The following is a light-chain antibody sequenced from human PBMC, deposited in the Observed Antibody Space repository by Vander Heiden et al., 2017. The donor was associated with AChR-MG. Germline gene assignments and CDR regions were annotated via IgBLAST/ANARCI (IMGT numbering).Light chain of an antibody. V-gene: IGLV1-40*01. CDR1: SSNVGAGYG. Sequence: QSALTQPPSVSGAPGHTVTISCTGSSSNVGAGYGVHWYQQLPGTAPKLLIYGNHNRPSGVPDRFSGSTSGASGSLAITGLQAEDEADYYCQSYDSSLSGWVFGGGTKLTVL. J-gene: IGLJ3*02. CDR2: GNH. CDR3: QSYDSSLSGWV.